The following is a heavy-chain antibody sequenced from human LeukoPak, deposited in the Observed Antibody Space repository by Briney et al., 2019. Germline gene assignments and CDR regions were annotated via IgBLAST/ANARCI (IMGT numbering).Heavy chain of an antibody. CDR2: ISDSGAIT. D-gene: IGHD6-19*01. CDR1: GFTFSIYG. J-gene: IGHJ4*02. V-gene: IGHV3-23*01. Sequence: GGSLRLSCAASGFTFSIYGMNWVRQAPGKGLEWVSGISDSGAITNYADSVKGRFTISRDNSKNTLYLQMNNLRAEDTAVYFCANPVTQNSGWYVNGDYWGQGTLVTVSS. CDR3: ANPVTQNSGWYVNGDY.